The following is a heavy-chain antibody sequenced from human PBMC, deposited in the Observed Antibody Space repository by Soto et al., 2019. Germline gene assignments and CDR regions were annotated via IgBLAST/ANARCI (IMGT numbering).Heavy chain of an antibody. Sequence: QVQLVQSGAEVKKPGSSVKVSCKASGGTFSSYAISWVRQAPGQGLEWMGGIIPIFGTANYAQKFQGRVTITYDESTSTAYLELSSLRSEDTAVYYCARGGIMVRGKPATWYFDLWGRGTLVTVSS. CDR1: GGTFSSYA. V-gene: IGHV1-69*01. D-gene: IGHD3-10*01. CDR2: IIPIFGTA. J-gene: IGHJ2*01. CDR3: ARGGIMVRGKPATWYFDL.